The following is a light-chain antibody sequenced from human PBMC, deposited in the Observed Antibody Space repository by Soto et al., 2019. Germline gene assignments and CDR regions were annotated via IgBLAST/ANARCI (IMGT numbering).Light chain of an antibody. CDR2: GAS. CDR3: XQFGSSSWT. V-gene: IGKV3-20*01. Sequence: EIVLTQSPGTLSLSPGERATLSCRASQSVSSSYLAWYQQKPGQAPRLLIYGASSRATGIPDRFTGSGSGTDXXLXXXXLEPXDFAXXXXXQFGSSSWTFGQGTKVEIK. J-gene: IGKJ1*01. CDR1: QSVSSSY.